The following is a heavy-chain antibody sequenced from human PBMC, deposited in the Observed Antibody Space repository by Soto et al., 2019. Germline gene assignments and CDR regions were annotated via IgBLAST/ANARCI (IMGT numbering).Heavy chain of an antibody. CDR2: IIPIFGTA. CDR3: ARRGGIAAVGAPRGFDY. J-gene: IGHJ4*02. V-gene: IGHV1-69*13. D-gene: IGHD6-13*01. Sequence: SVKVSCKASGGAFSSYGIYWVRQAPGHGLEWVGGIIPIFGTASYAQKFQGAVTITADESTSTAYMELTSLRSDDTAVYYCARRGGIAAVGAPRGFDYWGQGTLVTVS. CDR1: GGAFSSYG.